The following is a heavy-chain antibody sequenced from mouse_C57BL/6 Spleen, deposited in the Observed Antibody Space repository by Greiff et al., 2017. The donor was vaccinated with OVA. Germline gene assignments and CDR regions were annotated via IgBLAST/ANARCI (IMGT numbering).Heavy chain of an antibody. J-gene: IGHJ2*01. CDR2: INPNNGGT. CDR1: GYTFTDYY. D-gene: IGHD1-1*01. V-gene: IGHV1-26*01. CDR3: ARGYGSSYFDY. Sequence: EVQLQQSGPELVKPGASVKISCKASGYTFTDYYMNWVKQSHGKSLEWIGDINPNNGGTSYNQKFKGKATLTVDKSSSTAYMELRSLTSEDSAVYYCARGYGSSYFDYWGQGTTLTVSS.